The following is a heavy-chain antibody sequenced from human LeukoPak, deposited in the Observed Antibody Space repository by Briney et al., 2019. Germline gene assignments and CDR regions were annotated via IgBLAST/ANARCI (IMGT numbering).Heavy chain of an antibody. Sequence: SSEILSLTCAVSGYSISSGYYWGWIRQPPGKGLEWIGSIYHSGSTYYNPSLKSRVTISVDTSKNQFSLKLSSVTAADTAVYYCARRRDSGYYHAWGQGTLVTVSS. CDR2: IYHSGST. D-gene: IGHD3-22*01. V-gene: IGHV4-38-2*01. CDR1: GYSISSGYY. CDR3: ARRRDSGYYHA. J-gene: IGHJ5*01.